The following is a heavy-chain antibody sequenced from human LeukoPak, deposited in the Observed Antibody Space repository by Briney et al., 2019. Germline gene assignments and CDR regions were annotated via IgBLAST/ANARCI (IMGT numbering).Heavy chain of an antibody. Sequence: GGSLRLSCAASGFTFSSYAMSWVRQAPGKGLEWVSDISGSGSSTYYADSVKGRLTISRDNSKNTLYLQMNSLRAEDTAVYYCVKDSDSSGWYFDYWGQGTLVTVSS. CDR3: VKDSDSSGWYFDY. D-gene: IGHD6-19*01. CDR2: ISGSGSST. J-gene: IGHJ4*02. CDR1: GFTFSSYA. V-gene: IGHV3-23*01.